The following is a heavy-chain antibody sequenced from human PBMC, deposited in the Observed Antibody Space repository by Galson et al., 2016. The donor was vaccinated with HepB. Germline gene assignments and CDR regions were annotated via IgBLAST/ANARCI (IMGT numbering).Heavy chain of an antibody. D-gene: IGHD2-2*01. CDR2: IVPIFGSA. V-gene: IGHV1-69*13. Sequence: SVKVSCKAAGGGLSGYAISWVRQAPGQGLEWMGGIVPIFGSADYAQKFQGRVTFTADESTSTAYMELSSLRSEDTAVYYCARDRGHCETISCTRYWFDPWGQGTLVTVSS. CDR1: GGGLSGYA. CDR3: ARDRGHCETISCTRYWFDP. J-gene: IGHJ5*02.